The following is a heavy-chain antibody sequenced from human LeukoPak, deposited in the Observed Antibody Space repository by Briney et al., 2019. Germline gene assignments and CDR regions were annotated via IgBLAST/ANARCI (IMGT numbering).Heavy chain of an antibody. Sequence: SETLSLTCTVSGGSISSSSYYWGWIRQPPGKGLEWIGSIYYSGSTYYNPSLKSRVTISVDTSKNQFSLKLSSVTAADTAVYYCARGWNPDIVVVVAATGGYNWFDPWGQGTLVTVSS. CDR2: IYYSGST. CDR3: ARGWNPDIVVVVAATGGYNWFDP. CDR1: GGSISSSSYY. J-gene: IGHJ5*02. D-gene: IGHD2-15*01. V-gene: IGHV4-39*07.